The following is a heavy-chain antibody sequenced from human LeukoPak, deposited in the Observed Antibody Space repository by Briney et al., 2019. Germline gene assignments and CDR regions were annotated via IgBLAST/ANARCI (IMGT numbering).Heavy chain of an antibody. CDR3: ARTTTLTSLFDY. CDR1: GYTFTDSY. V-gene: IGHV1-2*02. CDR2: INPNSGGT. D-gene: IGHD4-11*01. J-gene: IGHJ4*02. Sequence: ASVKVSCKAYGYTFTDSYMYWVRLAPGQGLEWLGWINPNSGGTKYAQKFQGRVTMTRDTSINTAYMELSSLRFDDTAIYYCARTTTLTSLFDYWGQGTLVTVSS.